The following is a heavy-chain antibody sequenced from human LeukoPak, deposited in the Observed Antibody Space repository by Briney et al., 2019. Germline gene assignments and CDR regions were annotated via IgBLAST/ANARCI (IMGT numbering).Heavy chain of an antibody. V-gene: IGHV3-74*01. CDR3: ARDPYSYGSLVDY. CDR1: GFTFSSYR. Sequence: GGSLRLSCAASGFTFSSYRMHWVRQAPGKGLVWVSRINSDGSSTSYADSVKGRFTISRDNSKNTLYLQMNSLRAEDTAVYYCARDPYSYGSLVDYWGQGTLVTVSS. D-gene: IGHD5-18*01. CDR2: INSDGSST. J-gene: IGHJ4*02.